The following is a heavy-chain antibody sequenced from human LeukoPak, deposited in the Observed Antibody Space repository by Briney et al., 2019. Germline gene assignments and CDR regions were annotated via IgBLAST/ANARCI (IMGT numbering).Heavy chain of an antibody. V-gene: IGHV4-4*02. CDR3: ARLKRCSGGSCYSFLFDY. Sequence: PSETLSLTCAVSGGSISSSNWWSWVRQPPGKGLEWIGEIYHSGSTNYNPCLKSRVTISVDKSKNQFSLKLSSVTAADTAVYYCARLKRCSGGSCYSFLFDYWGQGTLVTVSS. CDR2: IYHSGST. D-gene: IGHD2-15*01. J-gene: IGHJ4*02. CDR1: GGSISSSNW.